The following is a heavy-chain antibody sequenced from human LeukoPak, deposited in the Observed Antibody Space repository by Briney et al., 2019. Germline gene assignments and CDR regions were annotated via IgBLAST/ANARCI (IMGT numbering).Heavy chain of an antibody. Sequence: PSETLSLTCTVSGGSISNYYWSWLRQPPGKGLEWLGNIYFSGSTNYNPSLKSRVTISVDTSRAQFSLKLSSVTAADTAVYYCARHEYGSTWNPYFDYWGQGTLVTVSS. J-gene: IGHJ4*02. CDR1: GGSISNYY. CDR3: ARHEYGSTWNPYFDY. CDR2: IYFSGST. V-gene: IGHV4-59*08. D-gene: IGHD6-13*01.